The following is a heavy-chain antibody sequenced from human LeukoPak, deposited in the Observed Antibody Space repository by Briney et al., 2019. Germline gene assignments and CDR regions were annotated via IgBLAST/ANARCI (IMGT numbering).Heavy chain of an antibody. Sequence: KPSATLSLTCPVSGVSISSGSYYWGWIRQPPGKGLEWIGSIDYSGSTYYNPSLKSRVTISVDTSKNQLSLKLSSVTATDTAVYYCARLDYGDHDYWGQGTLVTVSS. CDR2: IDYSGST. CDR1: GVSISSGSYY. CDR3: ARLDYGDHDY. V-gene: IGHV4-39*01. D-gene: IGHD4-17*01. J-gene: IGHJ4*02.